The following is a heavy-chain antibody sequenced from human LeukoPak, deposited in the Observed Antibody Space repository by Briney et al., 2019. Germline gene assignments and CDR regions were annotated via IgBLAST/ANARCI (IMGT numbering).Heavy chain of an antibody. J-gene: IGHJ3*02. D-gene: IGHD3-10*01. CDR3: ARGTSMVRGVRDDAFDI. CDR1: GGSISSYY. CDR2: IFYTGST. V-gene: IGHV4-59*13. Sequence: SETLSLTCTVSGGSISSYYWSWIRQPPGKGLEWIGYIFYTGSTNYNPSLKSRVTISVDTSKNQFSLKLSSVTAADTAVYYCARGTSMVRGVRDDAFDIWGQGTIVTVSP.